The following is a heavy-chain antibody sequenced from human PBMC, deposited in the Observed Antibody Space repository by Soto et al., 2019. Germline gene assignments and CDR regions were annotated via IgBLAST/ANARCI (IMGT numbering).Heavy chain of an antibody. CDR3: ARGDIVVVVATYYYGMDV. CDR2: IIPIFGTA. D-gene: IGHD2-15*01. J-gene: IGHJ6*02. V-gene: IGHV1-69*13. CDR1: GGTFSSYA. Sequence: SVKVSCKASGGTFSSYAISWVRQAPGQGLEWMGGIIPIFGTANYAQKFQGRVTITADESTSTAYMELSSLRSEDTAVYYCARGDIVVVVATYYYGMDVWGQGTTVTVAS.